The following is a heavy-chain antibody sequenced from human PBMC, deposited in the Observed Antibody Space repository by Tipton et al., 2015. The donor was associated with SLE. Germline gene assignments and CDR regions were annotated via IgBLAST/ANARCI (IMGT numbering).Heavy chain of an antibody. CDR3: ARDRGFGELSGNAFDI. D-gene: IGHD3-10*01. Sequence: TLSLTCTVSGGFISSGGYYWSWIRQHPGKGLEWIGNIYYSGNTYYNPSFKTLYNPSLKSRITLSGDTSKNQFSLKLSSVTVADTAVYYCARDRGFGELSGNAFDIWGQGTTITVSS. J-gene: IGHJ3*02. CDR2: IYYSGNT. V-gene: IGHV4-31*03. CDR1: GGFISSGGYY.